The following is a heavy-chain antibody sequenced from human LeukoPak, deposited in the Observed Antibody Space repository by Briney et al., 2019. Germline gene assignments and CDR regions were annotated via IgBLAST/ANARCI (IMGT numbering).Heavy chain of an antibody. Sequence: SQTLSLTCTVSGGSILNYYWNWLRQPPGKGLEWIGYIYYSGSTNYNPSLSGQVTMSLDTSKNQFSLRLTSVTAADTAVYYCARGFDSKSTYFDYWGQGTLVTVSS. V-gene: IGHV4-59*01. CDR1: GGSILNYY. J-gene: IGHJ4*02. CDR2: IYYSGST. CDR3: ARGFDSKSTYFDY. D-gene: IGHD5-12*01.